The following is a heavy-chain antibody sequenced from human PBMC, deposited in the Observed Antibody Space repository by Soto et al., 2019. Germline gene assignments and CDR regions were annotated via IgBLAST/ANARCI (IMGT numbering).Heavy chain of an antibody. D-gene: IGHD6-13*01. V-gene: IGHV3-30-3*01. CDR3: ARGPGESYSRSYPRWFDP. Sequence: QVQLVESGGGVVQPGRSLRLSCAASGFTFSSYAMHWVRQAPGKGLEWVAVISYDGSNKYYADSVKGRFTISRDNSKKPLYLQKNRLKGEDTAGYYWARGPGESYSRSYPRWFDPWGQGTLVTVSS. CDR1: GFTFSSYA. J-gene: IGHJ5*02. CDR2: ISYDGSNK.